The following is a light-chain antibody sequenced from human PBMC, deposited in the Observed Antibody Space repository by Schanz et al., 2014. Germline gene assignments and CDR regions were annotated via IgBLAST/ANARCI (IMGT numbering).Light chain of an antibody. CDR2: EVS. CDR1: SSDVGGYKY. CDR3: CSYAGSSTLL. J-gene: IGLJ2*01. V-gene: IGLV2-8*01. Sequence: QSALTQPPSASGSPGQSVTISCTGTSSDVGGYKYVSWYQQHPGKAPKLMIYEVSKRPSGVPDRFSASKSGNTASLTVSGLQAEDEADYYCCSYAGSSTLLFGGGTKLTVL.